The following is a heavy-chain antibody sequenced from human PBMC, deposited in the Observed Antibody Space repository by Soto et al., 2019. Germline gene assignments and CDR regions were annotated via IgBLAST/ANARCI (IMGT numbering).Heavy chain of an antibody. V-gene: IGHV3-21*06. Sequence: EVQLVESGGGLVKPGGSVRLSCEASGFTFTSDSMTWVRQAPGKGLEWVSSISSHGRDIFYADSVKGRFTISRDNAKDSLHLQMNSLTGEDSAVYYCARTFDTITYYFDYWGQGTQVTVTS. CDR3: ARTFDTITYYFDY. CDR1: GFTFTSDS. CDR2: ISSHGRDI. J-gene: IGHJ4*02. D-gene: IGHD3-9*01.